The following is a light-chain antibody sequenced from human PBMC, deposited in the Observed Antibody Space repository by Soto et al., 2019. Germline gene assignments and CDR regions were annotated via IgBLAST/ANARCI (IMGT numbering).Light chain of an antibody. Sequence: VLTQPPSVSGAPGQRVTISCTGSSSDIGAGYDVHWYQQLPGTAPKLLIYGNSNRPSGVPDRFSGSKSGTSASLAITGLQAEDEADYYCQSYDSSLSGSVFGGGTKLTVL. CDR2: GNS. V-gene: IGLV1-40*01. J-gene: IGLJ3*02. CDR1: SSDIGAGYD. CDR3: QSYDSSLSGSV.